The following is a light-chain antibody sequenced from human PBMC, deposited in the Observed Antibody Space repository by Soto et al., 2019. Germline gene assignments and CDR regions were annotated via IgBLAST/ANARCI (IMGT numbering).Light chain of an antibody. V-gene: IGKV1-5*01. CDR1: QSISSW. J-gene: IGKJ2*01. CDR3: QQYNSYSPYS. Sequence: DIQMTQSPSTLSASVGDRVTITCRASQSISSWLAWYQQKPGKAPKLLIYDASSLESGVPSRFSGSGSGTEVTLSISRLQPDDFATYYCQQYNSYSPYSFGQGTKLEIK. CDR2: DAS.